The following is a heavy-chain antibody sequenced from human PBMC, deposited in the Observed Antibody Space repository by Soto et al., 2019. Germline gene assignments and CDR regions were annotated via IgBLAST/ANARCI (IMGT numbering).Heavy chain of an antibody. CDR1: GGSSSSSSYY. CDR3: AREVDIVVVPAAAYYFDY. V-gene: IGHV4-39*02. CDR2: IYYSGST. D-gene: IGHD2-2*01. J-gene: IGHJ4*02. Sequence: PSETLSLTCTVSGGSSSSSSYYWGWIRQPPGKGLEWIGRIYYSGSTYYNPSLKSRVTISVDTSKNQFSLKLSSFTAADTAVYYCAREVDIVVVPAAAYYFDYCAQGTLVTVSS.